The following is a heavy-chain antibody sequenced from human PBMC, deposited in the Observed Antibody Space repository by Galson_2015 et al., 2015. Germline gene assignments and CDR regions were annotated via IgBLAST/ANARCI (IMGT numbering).Heavy chain of an antibody. J-gene: IGHJ4*01. Sequence: PALVKPTQPLTLTCSFSGFSFYTAGVSVGWVRQPPGKALEWLAPIYWDNDKRYSPYLKSRLTITKDTSENHVVLTMTNMDPVDTAPYFCAHRHDFWTGYYTDIYYFDSWGQGTLVTVSS. D-gene: IGHD3/OR15-3a*01. CDR2: IYWDNDK. V-gene: IGHV2-5*02. CDR1: GFSFYTAGVS. CDR3: AHRHDFWTGYYTDIYYFDS.